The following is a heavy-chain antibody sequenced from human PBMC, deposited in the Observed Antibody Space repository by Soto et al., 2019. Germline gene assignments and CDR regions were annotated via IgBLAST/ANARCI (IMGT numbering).Heavy chain of an antibody. D-gene: IGHD3-3*01. CDR3: TTDRGVRFLEWLWFDP. CDR1: GFTFSNAW. J-gene: IGHJ5*02. Sequence: GGSLRLSCAASGFTFSNAWMSWVRQAPGKGLEWVGRIKSKTDGGTTDYAEPVKGRFTISRDDSKNTLYLQMNSLKTEDTAVYYCTTDRGVRFLEWLWFDPWGQGTLVTVSS. V-gene: IGHV3-15*01. CDR2: IKSKTDGGTT.